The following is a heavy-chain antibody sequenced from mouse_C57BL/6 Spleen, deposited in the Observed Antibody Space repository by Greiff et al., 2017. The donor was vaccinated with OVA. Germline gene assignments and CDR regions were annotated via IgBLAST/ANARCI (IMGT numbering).Heavy chain of an antibody. CDR2: IYPGDGDT. D-gene: IGHD2-3*01. CDR3: ASMIYDGYYEFAY. CDR1: GYAFSSSW. Sequence: QVQLQQSGPELVKPGASVKISCKASGYAFSSSWMNWVKQRPGKGLEWIGRIYPGDGDTNYNGKFKGKATLTADKSSSTAYLQRSSLTSEDSAVYFCASMIYDGYYEFAYWGQGTLVTVSA. V-gene: IGHV1-82*01. J-gene: IGHJ3*01.